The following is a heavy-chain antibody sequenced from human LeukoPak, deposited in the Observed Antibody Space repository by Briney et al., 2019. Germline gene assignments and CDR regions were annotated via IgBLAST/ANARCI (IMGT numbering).Heavy chain of an antibody. V-gene: IGHV3-23*01. CDR1: GFNFNRYA. J-gene: IGHJ6*03. CDR3: AKLGGQEIYNYYVGV. CDR2: IIDNGDTI. Sequence: GGSLRLSCAASGFNFNRYAMSWVRQAPGKGLEWVSGIIDNGDTIYHTNSVKGRFTISRDNSKNTLYLQMHSLRAEDTAVYYCAKLGGQEIYNYYVGVWGKGTTVAVSS. D-gene: IGHD3-16*01.